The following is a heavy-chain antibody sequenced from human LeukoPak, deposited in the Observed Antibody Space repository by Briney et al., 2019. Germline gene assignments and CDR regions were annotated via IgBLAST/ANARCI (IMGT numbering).Heavy chain of an antibody. CDR2: IYYSGST. Sequence: NASETLSLTCTVSGGSISSSSYYWGWLRQPPGKGLEWIVSIYYSGSTDYNPSLRSRVTISLDTSKNQFSLILSSVTAADTVMYYCARFLYGSGNDYWGQGTLVTVSS. V-gene: IGHV4-39*07. D-gene: IGHD3-10*01. CDR3: ARFLYGSGNDY. J-gene: IGHJ4*02. CDR1: GGSISSSSYY.